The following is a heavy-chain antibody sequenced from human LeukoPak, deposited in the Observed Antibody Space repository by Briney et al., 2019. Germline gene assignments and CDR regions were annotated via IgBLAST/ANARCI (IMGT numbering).Heavy chain of an antibody. V-gene: IGHV3-21*01. CDR2: ISSSSSYI. CDR3: AREKHGTTFPATFDP. Sequence: GGSLRLSCAASGFDVIINYMSWVRQAPGKGLEWVSSISSSSSYIYYADSVKGRFTISRDNAKNSLYLQMNSLRAEDTAVYYCAREKHGTTFPATFDPWGQGTLVTVSS. D-gene: IGHD1-7*01. J-gene: IGHJ5*02. CDR1: GFDVIINY.